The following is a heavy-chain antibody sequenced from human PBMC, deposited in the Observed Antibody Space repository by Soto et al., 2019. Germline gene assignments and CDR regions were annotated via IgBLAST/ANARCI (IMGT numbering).Heavy chain of an antibody. Sequence: QVQLVQSGAEVKKPGDSVKVSCKASGYTFTSFGISWGRQAPGQGLEWMGLISAYNGNTNYAENLQGRVTMTTDTSTSTAYVEMRSLGSADRAGYYCERDPRGRADAFDMWGQGKMVDVS. D-gene: IGHD2-15*01. CDR2: ISAYNGNT. V-gene: IGHV1-18*01. CDR1: GYTFTSFG. CDR3: ERDPRGRADAFDM. J-gene: IGHJ3*02.